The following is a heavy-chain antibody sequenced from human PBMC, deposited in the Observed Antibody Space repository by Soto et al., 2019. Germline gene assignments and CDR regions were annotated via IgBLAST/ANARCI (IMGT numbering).Heavy chain of an antibody. CDR2: VYHTGTT. D-gene: IGHD1-26*01. Sequence: SETLSLTCAVSGGSIVSCGFSWSWLRQPPGKGLEWVGYVYHTGTTYYSPSLRGRVTISVDKSKNVFSLQLTSVSAADTAVYFCAVATGGARYFDSWGHGTLVTVS. J-gene: IGHJ4*01. CDR3: AVATGGARYFDS. V-gene: IGHV4-30-2*01. CDR1: GGSIVSCGFS.